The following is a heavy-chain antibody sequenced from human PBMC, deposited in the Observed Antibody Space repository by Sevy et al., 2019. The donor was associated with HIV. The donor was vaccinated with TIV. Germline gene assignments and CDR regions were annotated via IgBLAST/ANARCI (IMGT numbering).Heavy chain of an antibody. CDR2: ISSSGSTI. D-gene: IGHD5-12*01. V-gene: IGHV3-11*01. Sequence: GGSLRLSCAASGFTFSDYYMSWIRQAPGNGLEWVSYISSSGSTIYYADSVKGRFTISRDNAKNSLYLQMNSLRAEDTAVYYCARDSSGYSGYDHFDYWGQGILVTVSS. CDR3: ARDSSGYSGYDHFDY. J-gene: IGHJ4*02. CDR1: GFTFSDYY.